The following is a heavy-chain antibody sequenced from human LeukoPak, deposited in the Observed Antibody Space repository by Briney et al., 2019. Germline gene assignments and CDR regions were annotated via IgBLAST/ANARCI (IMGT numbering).Heavy chain of an antibody. Sequence: SETLSLTCTVSGGSFSGYYWSWIRQTPGKVLEWIGYIYSSGTTNYNRSLQSRVIISLDTPKNQFSLRVTSVTAADTAMYFCARRISSWNVYIDKWGQGIQVTVSS. V-gene: IGHV4-59*08. J-gene: IGHJ4*02. CDR1: GGSFSGYY. CDR3: ARRISSWNVYIDK. D-gene: IGHD1-1*01. CDR2: IYSSGTT.